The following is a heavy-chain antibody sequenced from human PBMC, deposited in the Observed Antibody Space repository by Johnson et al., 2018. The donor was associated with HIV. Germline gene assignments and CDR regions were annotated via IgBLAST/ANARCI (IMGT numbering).Heavy chain of an antibody. D-gene: IGHD6-6*01. Sequence: QVQLVESGGGLIQPGGSLGLSCTASGFTFSSYGMHWVRQAPGKGLEWVAVIWYDGSNKYYADSVKGRFTISRDNSKNTLYLQMNSLRAEDTAVYYCATLAESSISMYAFDIWGQGTMLTVSS. CDR2: IWYDGSNK. J-gene: IGHJ3*02. CDR1: GFTFSSYG. V-gene: IGHV3-33*08. CDR3: ATLAESSISMYAFDI.